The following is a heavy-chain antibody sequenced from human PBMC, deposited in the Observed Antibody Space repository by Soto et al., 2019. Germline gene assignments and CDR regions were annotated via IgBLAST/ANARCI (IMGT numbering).Heavy chain of an antibody. Sequence: RGESLKISCKGSGYSFTSYWIGWVRQMPGKGLEWMGIIYPGDSDTRYSPSFQGQVTISADKSISTAYLQWSSLRASDTAMYYCARQDNPAGYCSSTRCQSYYYYGLDVWGQGTTVTASS. CDR1: GYSFTSYW. D-gene: IGHD2-2*01. J-gene: IGHJ6*02. CDR2: IYPGDSDT. CDR3: ARQDNPAGYCSSTRCQSYYYYGLDV. V-gene: IGHV5-51*01.